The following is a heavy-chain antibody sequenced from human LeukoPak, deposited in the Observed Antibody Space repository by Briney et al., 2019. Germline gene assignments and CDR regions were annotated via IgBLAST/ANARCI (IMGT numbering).Heavy chain of an antibody. J-gene: IGHJ4*02. CDR3: ARDLYGGYYVDY. CDR1: GGTFSSYA. V-gene: IGHV1-69*06. Sequence: GASVKVSCKASGGTFSSYAISWVRQAPGQGLEWMGGIIPIFGTANYAQKFQGRVTITADKSTSTAYMELRSLRSDDTAVYYCARDLYGGYYVDYWGQGTLVTVSS. CDR2: IIPIFGTA. D-gene: IGHD3-3*01.